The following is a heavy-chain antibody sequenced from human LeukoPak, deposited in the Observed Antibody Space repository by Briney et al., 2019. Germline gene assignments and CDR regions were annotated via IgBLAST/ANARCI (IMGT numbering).Heavy chain of an antibody. CDR2: FYYSGST. D-gene: IGHD1-26*01. CDR1: GGSISSSSYY. CDR3: ARLPTKSGGY. V-gene: IGHV4-39*01. J-gene: IGHJ4*02. Sequence: SETLSLTCTVSGGSISSSSYYWGWIRQPPGKGLEWIGSFYYSGSTYYNPSLKSRVTISVDTSKNQFSLKLSSVTAADTAVYYCARLPTKSGGYWGQGTLVTVSS.